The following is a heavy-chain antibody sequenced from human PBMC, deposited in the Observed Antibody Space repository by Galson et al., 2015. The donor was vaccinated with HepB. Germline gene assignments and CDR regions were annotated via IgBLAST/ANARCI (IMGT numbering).Heavy chain of an antibody. D-gene: IGHD2-2*01. CDR3: AKDLNVVVPAAINAFDI. Sequence: SLRLSCAASGFTFSSYAMSWVRQAPGKGLEWVSAISGSGGSTYYADSVKGRFTISRDNSKNTLYLQMNSLRAEDTAVYYCAKDLNVVVPAAINAFDIWGQGTMVTVSS. J-gene: IGHJ3*02. CDR2: ISGSGGST. CDR1: GFTFSSYA. V-gene: IGHV3-23*01.